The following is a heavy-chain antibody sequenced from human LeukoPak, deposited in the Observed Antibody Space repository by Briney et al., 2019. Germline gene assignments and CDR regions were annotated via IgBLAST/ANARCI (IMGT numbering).Heavy chain of an antibody. CDR2: ISWNSGSI. CDR3: AKGAQWELLLSDAFDI. D-gene: IGHD1-26*01. J-gene: IGHJ3*02. CDR1: GFTFDDYA. V-gene: IGHV3-9*03. Sequence: GGSLRLSCAASGFTFDDYAMHWVRQAPGKGLEWVSGISWNSGSIGYADSVKGRFTISRDNAKNSLYLQMNSLRAEDMALYYCAKGAQWELLLSDAFDIWGQGTMVTVSS.